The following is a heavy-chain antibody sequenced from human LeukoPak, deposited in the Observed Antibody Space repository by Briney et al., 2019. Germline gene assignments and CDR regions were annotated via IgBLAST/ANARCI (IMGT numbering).Heavy chain of an antibody. CDR2: ISSSSSYI. Sequence: GGSLRLSCAASGFTFSSYSMNWVRQAPGKGLEWVSSISSSSSYIYYADSVKGRFTISRDNAKNSLYLQMSSLRAEDTAVYYCARIVLVRGVIYYGMDVWGQGTTVTVSS. D-gene: IGHD3-10*01. CDR3: ARIVLVRGVIYYGMDV. CDR1: GFTFSSYS. V-gene: IGHV3-21*01. J-gene: IGHJ6*02.